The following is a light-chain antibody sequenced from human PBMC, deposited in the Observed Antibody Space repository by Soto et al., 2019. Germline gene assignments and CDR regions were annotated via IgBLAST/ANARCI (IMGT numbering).Light chain of an antibody. CDR1: QSIIDY. CDR3: QKYDSAPQT. Sequence: DIQMTQSPSSLSASVGDRVTITCRASQSIIDYLAWYQQKPGKPPKLLIYGASTLQTGVPSRFSGSGAGTDFSLTISSLQPEDVATYYCQKYDSAPQTFGPGTKVEIK. CDR2: GAS. V-gene: IGKV1-27*01. J-gene: IGKJ1*01.